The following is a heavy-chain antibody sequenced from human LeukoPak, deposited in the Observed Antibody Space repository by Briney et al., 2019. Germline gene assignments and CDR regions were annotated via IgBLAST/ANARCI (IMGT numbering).Heavy chain of an antibody. CDR3: ARAGIAKENLEWLFSLNAYYYYYMDV. Sequence: PSQTLSLTCAVSGVSMSSGSYYWSWIRQPAGKGLEWIGRISTSVSTNYNPSLKSRVSISVDTSKRQFSMRLNSVTDSDTAVYYCARAGIAKENLEWLFSLNAYYYYYMDVWGKGTTVTVSS. D-gene: IGHD3-3*01. CDR2: ISTSVST. CDR1: GVSMSSGSYY. J-gene: IGHJ6*03. V-gene: IGHV4-61*02.